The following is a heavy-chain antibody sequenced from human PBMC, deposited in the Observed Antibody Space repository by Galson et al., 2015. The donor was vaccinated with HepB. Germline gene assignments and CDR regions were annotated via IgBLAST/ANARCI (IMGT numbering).Heavy chain of an antibody. CDR3: ARSVITGPSTANNWFDP. CDR1: GYTFTSYA. Sequence: VKVSCKASGYTFTSYAMHWVRQAPGQRLEWMGWINAGYGNTKYSQKFQGRVTITRDTSASTAYMELSSLRSEDTAVYYCARSVITGPSTANNWFDPWGQGTLVTVSS. J-gene: IGHJ5*02. CDR2: INAGYGNT. D-gene: IGHD4-23*01. V-gene: IGHV1-3*01.